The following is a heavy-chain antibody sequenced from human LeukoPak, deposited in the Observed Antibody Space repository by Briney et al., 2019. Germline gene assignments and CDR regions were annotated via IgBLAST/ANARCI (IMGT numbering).Heavy chain of an antibody. D-gene: IGHD6-19*01. CDR2: IGYDGSSK. CDR3: AKELGWLGGPFDI. V-gene: IGHV3-30*02. CDR1: GFTFSNYG. J-gene: IGHJ3*02. Sequence: GGSLRLSCAASGFTFSNYGIHWVRQAPGKGLDWVAFIGYDGSSKYYVDSVKGRFTISRDNSKNTLYLQMNSLRAEDTAVYYCAKELGWLGGPFDIWGQGMMVTVSS.